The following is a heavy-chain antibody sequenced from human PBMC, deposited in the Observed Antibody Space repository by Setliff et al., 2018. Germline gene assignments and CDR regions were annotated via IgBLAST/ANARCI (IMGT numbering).Heavy chain of an antibody. CDR1: GGTFRSYG. CDR3: AREGVDTRSSTDYRYYMDV. V-gene: IGHV1-69*05. J-gene: IGHJ6*03. Sequence: SVKVSCKASGGTFRSYGISWVRQAPGQGLEWMGGTIPSFGSTNYAQKFQDRVTIITDESTSTAYMELSSLRAEDTAVYYCAREGVDTRSSTDYRYYMDVWGKGTTVTVS. CDR2: TIPSFGST. D-gene: IGHD5-18*01.